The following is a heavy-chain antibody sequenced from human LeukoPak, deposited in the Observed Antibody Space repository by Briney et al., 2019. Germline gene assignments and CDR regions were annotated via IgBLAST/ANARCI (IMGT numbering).Heavy chain of an antibody. CDR1: GGSISSDGYS. D-gene: IGHD6-19*01. V-gene: IGHV4-30-2*01. CDR2: IYPSRST. J-gene: IGHJ4*02. Sequence: SQTPSLTCAVSGGSISSDGYSWSWIRQPPGKGLEWIGYIYPSRSTYYNPSLKSRVTISVDRSKNQFSLKLNSVTAADTAVYYCARASVVAGSGLDYWGQGTLVTVSS. CDR3: ARASVVAGSGLDY.